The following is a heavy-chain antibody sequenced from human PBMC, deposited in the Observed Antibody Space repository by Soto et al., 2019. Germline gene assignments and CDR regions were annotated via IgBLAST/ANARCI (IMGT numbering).Heavy chain of an antibody. V-gene: IGHV3-48*02. CDR1: GFTFSSYS. CDR3: ARERGYSYGYSDY. Sequence: GGSLRLSCAASGFTFSSYSMNWVRQAPGKGLECVSYISSSGSTIYYADSVKGRFTISRDNAKNSLYLQMNSLRDEDTAVYYCARERGYSYGYSDYWGQGTLVTVSS. J-gene: IGHJ4*02. D-gene: IGHD5-18*01. CDR2: ISSSGSTI.